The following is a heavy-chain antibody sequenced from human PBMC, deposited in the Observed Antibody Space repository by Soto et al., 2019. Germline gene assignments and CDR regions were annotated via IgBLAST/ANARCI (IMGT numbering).Heavy chain of an antibody. V-gene: IGHV1-18*01. CDR2: ISAYHGNT. D-gene: IGHD3-22*01. Sequence: ASVKVSCKTSGYTFSTSGISWVRQAPGQGLEWMGWISAYHGNTHFAQKFQGRVTLTTDTSTTTAYMDLRSLTSDDTALYYCARDYYDSTRAFDSWGQGTLVPVSS. J-gene: IGHJ4*02. CDR3: ARDYYDSTRAFDS. CDR1: GYTFSTSG.